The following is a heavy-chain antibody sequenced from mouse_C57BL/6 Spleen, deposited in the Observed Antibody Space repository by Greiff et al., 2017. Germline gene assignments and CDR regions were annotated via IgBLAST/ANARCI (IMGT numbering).Heavy chain of an antibody. CDR3: ARAGPNWDFDY. CDR1: GFTFSSYA. D-gene: IGHD4-1*01. J-gene: IGHJ2*01. Sequence: DVMLVESGGGLVKPGGSLKLSCAASGFTFSSYAMSWVRQTPEKRLEWVATISDGGSYTYYPDNVKGRFTISRDNAKNNLYLQMSHLKSEDTAMYYCARAGPNWDFDYWGQGTTLTVSS. V-gene: IGHV5-4*03. CDR2: ISDGGSYT.